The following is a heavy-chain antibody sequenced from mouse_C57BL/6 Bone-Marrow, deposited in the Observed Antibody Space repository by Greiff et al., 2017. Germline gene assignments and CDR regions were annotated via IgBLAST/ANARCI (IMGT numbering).Heavy chain of an antibody. CDR1: GYAFSSSW. CDR2: IYPGDGDT. CDR3: ARCCAMDY. J-gene: IGHJ4*01. Sequence: VKLQESGPELVKPGASVKISCKASGYAFSSSWMNWVKQRPGKGLEWIGRIYPGDGDTNYNGKFKGKATLTADKSSSTAYMQLSSLTSEDSAVYFCARCCAMDYWGQGTSVTVSS. V-gene: IGHV1-82*01.